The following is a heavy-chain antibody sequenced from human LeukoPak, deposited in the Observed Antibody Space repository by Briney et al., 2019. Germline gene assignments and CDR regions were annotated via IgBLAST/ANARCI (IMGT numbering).Heavy chain of an antibody. CDR3: ARRAYCGGDCYSDY. CDR2: IYPGDSDT. J-gene: IGHJ4*02. V-gene: IGHV5-51*01. D-gene: IGHD2-21*02. CDR1: GYSFSNFW. Sequence: GESLKISCKSSGYSFSNFWIGWVRQMPGKGLEWMGIIYPGDSDTRYSPSFQGQVTISADKSISTAYLQWSSLKASDTAMYYCARRAYCGGDCYSDYWGQGTLVTVSS.